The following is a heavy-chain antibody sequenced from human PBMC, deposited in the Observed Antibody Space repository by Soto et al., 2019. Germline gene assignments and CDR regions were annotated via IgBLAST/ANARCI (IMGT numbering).Heavy chain of an antibody. J-gene: IGHJ6*02. Sequence: GGSLRLSCAASGFTFSSYGMHWVRQAPGKGLEWVAVIWYDGSNKNYADSVKGRFTISRDNSKNTLYLQMNGLRAEDTAVYYCARGTWGTAAGIYYYGMDVWGQGTTVTVSS. CDR2: IWYDGSNK. CDR3: ARGTWGTAAGIYYYGMDV. V-gene: IGHV3-33*01. CDR1: GFTFSSYG. D-gene: IGHD6-13*01.